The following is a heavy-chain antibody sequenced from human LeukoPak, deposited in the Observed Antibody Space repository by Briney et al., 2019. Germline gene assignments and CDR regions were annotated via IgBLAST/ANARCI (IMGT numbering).Heavy chain of an antibody. J-gene: IGHJ6*03. V-gene: IGHV4-61*02. CDR2: IYTSGST. Sequence: PSETLSLTCTVSGGSISSGSYYWSWIRQPAGKGLEWIGRIYTSGSTNYNPSLKSRVTISVDTSKNQFSLKLSSVTAADTAVYYCARSVYYGSGSYAYMDVWGKGTTVTISS. CDR3: ARSVYYGSGSYAYMDV. D-gene: IGHD3-10*01. CDR1: GGSISSGSYY.